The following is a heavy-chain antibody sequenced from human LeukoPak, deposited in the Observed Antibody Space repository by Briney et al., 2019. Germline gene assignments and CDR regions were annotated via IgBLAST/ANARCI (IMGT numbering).Heavy chain of an antibody. CDR3: AGVFTPGGFAY. Sequence: ASVKDSCKASGYSFTSYYMHWVRQAPGQRLEWMGIINPSGGSASYAQKFQGRVTMTSDTSTSTVYMEVSSLRSEHTAVYSCAGVFTPGGFAYCGHGTLVTVSS. CDR2: INPSGGSA. J-gene: IGHJ4*03. D-gene: IGHD3-16*01. V-gene: IGHV1-46*03. CDR1: GYSFTSYY.